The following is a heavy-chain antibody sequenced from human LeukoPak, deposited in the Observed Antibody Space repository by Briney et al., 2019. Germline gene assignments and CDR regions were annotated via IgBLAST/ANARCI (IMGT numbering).Heavy chain of an antibody. V-gene: IGHV1-8*03. J-gene: IGHJ6*03. CDR3: ARSNDFWSGYTYYYYMDV. CDR2: MNPNSGNT. D-gene: IGHD3-3*01. CDR1: GYTFTSYD. Sequence: ASVKVSCKASGYTFTSYDINWVRQATGQGLEWMGWMNPNSGNTGYAQKFQGRVTITRNTSISTAYMELSSLRSEDTAVYYFARSNDFWSGYTYYYYMDVWGKGTTVTVSS.